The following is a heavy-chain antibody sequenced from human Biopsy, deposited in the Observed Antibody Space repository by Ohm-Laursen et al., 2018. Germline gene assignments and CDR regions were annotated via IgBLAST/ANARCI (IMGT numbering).Heavy chain of an antibody. CDR3: ATKLTGYFHH. D-gene: IGHD3-9*01. CDR1: GGTFSNYG. CDR2: NIPILGTG. J-gene: IGHJ1*01. V-gene: IGHV1-69*06. Sequence: SSVKVSCKAPGGTFSNYGVNWVRQAPGQGLEWLGGNIPILGTGNYAQKFQDRVSVAADTSTSTATMELRSLRSDDTAVYYCATKLTGYFHHWGQGTLVIVSS.